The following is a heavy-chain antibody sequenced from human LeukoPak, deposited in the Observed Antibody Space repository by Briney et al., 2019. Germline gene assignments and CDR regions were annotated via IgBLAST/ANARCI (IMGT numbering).Heavy chain of an antibody. J-gene: IGHJ4*02. CDR3: ATQRIRYSDWLNY. D-gene: IGHD3-9*01. CDR1: GYTLTELS. Sequence: ASVKVSCKVSGYTLTELSMHWVRQAPGKGLEWMGGFDPEDGETIYAQKFQGRVTTTEDTSTDTAYMELSSLRSEDTAVYYCATQRIRYSDWLNYWGQGALVTVSS. CDR2: FDPEDGET. V-gene: IGHV1-24*01.